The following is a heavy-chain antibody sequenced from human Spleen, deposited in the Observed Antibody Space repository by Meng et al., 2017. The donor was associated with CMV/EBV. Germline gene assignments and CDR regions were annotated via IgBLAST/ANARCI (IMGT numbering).Heavy chain of an antibody. V-gene: IGHV4-34*01. CDR3: ARGECRSVSCPLDN. D-gene: IGHD5/OR15-5a*01. CDR2: VSYGGGT. CDR1: GVCIRLDQ. J-gene: IGHJ4*02. Sequence: AVCGVCIRLDQRSWSRQPPGKVLEWIGEVSYGGGTNYNPSLKSRVTISVDTSRSQLSLNVTSVNAAETAVYYCARGECRSVSCPLDNWGQGTLVTVSS.